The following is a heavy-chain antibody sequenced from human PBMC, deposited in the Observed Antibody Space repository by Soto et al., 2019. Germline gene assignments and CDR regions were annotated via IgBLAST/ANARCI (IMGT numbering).Heavy chain of an antibody. CDR1: GYTFTSYY. V-gene: IGHV1-46*01. J-gene: IGHJ4*02. CDR3: ARYGGKLYFDY. D-gene: IGHD2-15*01. Sequence: GASVKVSCKASGYTFTSYYMHWVRQAPGQGLEWMGRINPNDGNTSYAQKLQGRVTMTTDTSTSTAYMELRSPRSDDTAVYYCARYGGKLYFDYWGQGTLVTVSS. CDR2: INPNDGNT.